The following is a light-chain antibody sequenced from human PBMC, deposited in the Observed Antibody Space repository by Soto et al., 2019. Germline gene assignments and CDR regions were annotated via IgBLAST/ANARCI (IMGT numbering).Light chain of an antibody. CDR2: DAS. CDR1: QSINNG. V-gene: IGKV1-5*01. J-gene: IGKJ4*01. Sequence: DIQMTQSPSTLSAYVGDKVTITCRAGQSINNGLAWYQQKTGKAPKLLIYDASSLESGIPSRFSGSGSGTELNLTISRLQPDDFATYYCQKSESPSLTFGGGTKVDIK. CDR3: QKSESPSLT.